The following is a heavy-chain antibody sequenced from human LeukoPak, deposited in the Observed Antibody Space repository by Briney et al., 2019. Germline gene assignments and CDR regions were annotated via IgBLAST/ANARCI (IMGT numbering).Heavy chain of an antibody. CDR2: ISSGAGTT. Sequence: GGSLRLSCAASGFTFSSYAMSWVRQVPGKRLEWVSAISSGAGTTGYADSVNGRFTISRVNSKSTIYLQMNSLRAEDTAIYYCAKDLEQSYSGWSTSYDAWGQGTLVTVSS. V-gene: IGHV3-23*01. J-gene: IGHJ5*02. CDR3: AKDLEQSYSGWSTSYDA. CDR1: GFTFSSYA. D-gene: IGHD6-19*01.